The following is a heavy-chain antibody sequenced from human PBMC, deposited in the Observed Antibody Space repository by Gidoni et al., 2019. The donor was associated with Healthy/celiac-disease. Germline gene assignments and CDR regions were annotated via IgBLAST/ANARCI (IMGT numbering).Heavy chain of an antibody. J-gene: IGHJ4*02. Sequence: QVQLVESGGGVVQPGRSLGLSCAASGFTFISYGMHWVRQAPGKGLEWVAVISYDGSNKYYADSVKGRFTISRDNSKNTLYLQMNSLRAEDTAVYYCAKESSSSSLDYWGQGTLVTVSS. CDR2: ISYDGSNK. V-gene: IGHV3-30*18. D-gene: IGHD6-6*01. CDR3: AKESSSSSLDY. CDR1: GFTFISYG.